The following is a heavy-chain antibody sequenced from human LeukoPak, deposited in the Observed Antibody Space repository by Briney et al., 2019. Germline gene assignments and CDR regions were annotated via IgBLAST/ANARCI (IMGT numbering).Heavy chain of an antibody. CDR3: ARDRGRYYDFWSGPYYYYYYMDV. Sequence: PGGSLRLSCAASGFTFSSYSMNWVRQAPGKGLEWVSSISSSSSTIYYADSVKGRFTISRDNAKNSLYLQMNSLRAEDTAVYYCARDRGRYYDFWSGPYYYYYYMDVWGKGTTVTVSS. V-gene: IGHV3-48*01. CDR1: GFTFSSYS. CDR2: ISSSSSTI. D-gene: IGHD3-3*01. J-gene: IGHJ6*03.